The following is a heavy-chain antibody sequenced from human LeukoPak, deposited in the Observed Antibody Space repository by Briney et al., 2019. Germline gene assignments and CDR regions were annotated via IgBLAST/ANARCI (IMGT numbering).Heavy chain of an antibody. CDR1: GYTFTDYY. CDR3: AKDRQWLVQQRGQFDY. J-gene: IGHJ4*02. V-gene: IGHV1-69-2*01. D-gene: IGHD6-19*01. CDR2: VDPEDGET. Sequence: ASVKVSCKVSGYTFTDYYIHWVQQAPGKGLEWMALVDPEDGETIYTEKFQGRVTITADTSTDTAYMELSSLRSEDTAVYYCAKDRQWLVQQRGQFDYWGQGTLITVSS.